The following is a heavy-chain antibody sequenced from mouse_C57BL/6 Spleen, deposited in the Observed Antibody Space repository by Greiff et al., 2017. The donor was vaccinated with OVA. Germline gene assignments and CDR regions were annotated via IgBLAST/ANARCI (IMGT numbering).Heavy chain of an antibody. J-gene: IGHJ3*01. V-gene: IGHV1-64*01. Sequence: VQLQQPGAELVKPGASVKLSCKASGYTFTSYWMHWVKQRPGQGLEWIGMIHPNSGSTNYTEKFKSKATLTVDKSSSTAYMQLSSLTSEDSAVYYCASPFAYWGQGTLVTVSA. CDR1: GYTFTSYW. CDR2: IHPNSGST. CDR3: ASPFAY.